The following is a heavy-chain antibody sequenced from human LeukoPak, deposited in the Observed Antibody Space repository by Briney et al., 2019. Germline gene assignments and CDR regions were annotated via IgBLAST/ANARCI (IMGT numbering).Heavy chain of an antibody. CDR3: ARDMGWQQFDQ. CDR1: GFTLSSSS. Sequence: GGSLRLSCAASGFTLSSSSMNWVRQAPGKGLEWVSSISSSSSYIYYADSLKGRFTISRDNAKNSLYLQMNSLTVEDTAVYYCARDMGWQQFDQWGQGTLVTVSS. CDR2: ISSSSSYI. J-gene: IGHJ4*02. D-gene: IGHD5-24*01. V-gene: IGHV3-21*01.